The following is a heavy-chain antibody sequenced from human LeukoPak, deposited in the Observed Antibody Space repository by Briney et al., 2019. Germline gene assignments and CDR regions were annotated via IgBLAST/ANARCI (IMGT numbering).Heavy chain of an antibody. J-gene: IGHJ3*02. V-gene: IGHV3-33*01. CDR2: IWYDGSDK. CDR3: ARVHIVVVPDAFDI. Sequence: PGRSLRLSCAASGFTFSRYGMHWVRQAPGKGLEWVAIIWYDGSDKFYADSVKGRFTISRDNAKNSLYLQMNSLRAEDTAVYYCARVHIVVVPDAFDIWGQGTMVTVSS. D-gene: IGHD2-21*01. CDR1: GFTFSRYG.